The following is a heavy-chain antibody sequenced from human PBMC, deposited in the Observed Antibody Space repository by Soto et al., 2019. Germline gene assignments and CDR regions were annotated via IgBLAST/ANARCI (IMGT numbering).Heavy chain of an antibody. Sequence: QLQLQESGSGLVKPSQTLSLTCAVSGGSISSGGYSCNWIRQPPGKGLEWIGYIYHSGSTYYNPSLKSRVTLSVDRSKNQFSLKLSSVTAADTAVYYCDRGMTTVSTFDYWGQGTKVTVSS. D-gene: IGHD4-17*01. CDR3: DRGMTTVSTFDY. V-gene: IGHV4-30-2*01. CDR2: IYHSGST. J-gene: IGHJ4*02. CDR1: GGSISSGGYS.